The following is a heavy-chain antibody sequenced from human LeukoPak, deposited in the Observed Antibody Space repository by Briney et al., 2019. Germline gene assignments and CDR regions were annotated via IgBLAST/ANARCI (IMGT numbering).Heavy chain of an antibody. Sequence: PGGSLRLSCAASGFTFSSYAMSWVRHAPGKGLEWVSAISGSGGSTYYADSVKGRFTISGDNSKNTLYLQMNSLRAADTAVYYCAKDASFMITFGGVIVPDWFDPWGQGTLVTVSS. D-gene: IGHD3-16*02. CDR2: ISGSGGST. J-gene: IGHJ5*02. CDR1: GFTFSSYA. CDR3: AKDASFMITFGGVIVPDWFDP. V-gene: IGHV3-23*01.